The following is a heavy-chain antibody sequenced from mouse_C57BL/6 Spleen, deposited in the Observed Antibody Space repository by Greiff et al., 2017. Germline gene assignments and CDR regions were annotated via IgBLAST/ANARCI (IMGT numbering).Heavy chain of an antibody. J-gene: IGHJ3*01. D-gene: IGHD2-4*01. CDR1: GYTFTDYN. CDR2: INPNNGGT. CDR3: ARWRDDYTWFAY. Sequence: EVQLQESGPELVKPGASVKIPCKASGYTFTDYNMDWVKQSHGKSLEWIGDINPNNGGTIYNQKFKGKATLTVDKSSSTAYMELRRLTSEDTAVYYCARWRDDYTWFAYWGQGTLVTVSA. V-gene: IGHV1-18*01.